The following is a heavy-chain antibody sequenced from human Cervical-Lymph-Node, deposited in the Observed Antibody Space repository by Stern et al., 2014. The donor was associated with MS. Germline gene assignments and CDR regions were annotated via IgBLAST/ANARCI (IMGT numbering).Heavy chain of an antibody. CDR3: ARSTGYWYFDL. V-gene: IGHV3-48*02. CDR1: GFTLSPFG. D-gene: IGHD2-8*02. J-gene: IGHJ2*01. CDR2: ISSRAVTI. Sequence: EVQLVESGGGLAQPGGSLRLSCAASGFTLSPFGLNWVRQAPGKGLEWVSHISSRAVTIYYADSVKGRFTISRDNAKNALSLEMTSLRDEDTAVYYCARSTGYWYFDLWGRGTLVTVS.